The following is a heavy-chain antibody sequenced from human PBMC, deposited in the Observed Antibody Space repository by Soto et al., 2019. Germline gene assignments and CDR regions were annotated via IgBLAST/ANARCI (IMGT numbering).Heavy chain of an antibody. J-gene: IGHJ4*02. CDR1: GYSFAGYW. CDR2: IDPSDSQT. CDR3: ARQIYDSDTGPNFQYYFDS. V-gene: IGHV5-10-1*01. Sequence: GESLKISCKGSGYSFAGYWITWVRQKPGRGLEWMGRIDPSDSQTYYSPSFRGHVTISVTKTITTVFLQWSSLRASDTAMYYCARQIYDSDTGPNFQYYFDSWGQGTPVTVSS. D-gene: IGHD3-22*01.